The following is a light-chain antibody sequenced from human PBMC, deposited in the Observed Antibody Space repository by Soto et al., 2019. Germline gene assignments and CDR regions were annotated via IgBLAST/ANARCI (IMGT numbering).Light chain of an antibody. J-gene: IGLJ1*01. CDR3: SSYTSSSTRV. CDR2: DVS. CDR1: SSDVGGHNS. Sequence: QSVLTQPASVSGSPGQSITISCTGTSSDVGGHNSVAWYQHNPGKAPKLMIYDVSNRPSGVSSRFSGSKSGNTASLSISGLQDEDEDDYYCSSYTSSSTRVFGTGIKVTV. V-gene: IGLV2-14*01.